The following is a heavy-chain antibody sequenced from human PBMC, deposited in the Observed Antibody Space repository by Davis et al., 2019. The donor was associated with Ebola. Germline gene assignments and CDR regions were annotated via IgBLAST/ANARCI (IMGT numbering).Heavy chain of an antibody. V-gene: IGHV4-34*01. CDR3: ARGQPGGQQLKY. D-gene: IGHD6-13*01. CDR1: GFTFSSYG. J-gene: IGHJ4*02. CDR2: ISQSGST. Sequence: ESLKISCAASGFTFSSYGMNWVRQPPGKGLEWIGEISQSGSTNYNPSLKSRVTISVDKSKNQFSLKLSSVTAADTAVYYCARGQPGGQQLKYWGRGTLVTVSS.